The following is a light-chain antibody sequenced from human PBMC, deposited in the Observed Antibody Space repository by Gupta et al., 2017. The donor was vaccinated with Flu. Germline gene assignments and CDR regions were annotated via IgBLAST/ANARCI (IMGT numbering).Light chain of an antibody. J-gene: IGKJ4*01. CDR1: QSLLHSNGYSY. CDR3: RQALQTPHT. CDR2: LGS. Sequence: DIVMTQSPLSLPVTPGEPASISCRSSQSLLHSNGYSYLDWYLQKPGQSPQLLIYLGSNRASGVPDRVSGSGSGTDFTLKISRVEAEDVGVYYCRQALQTPHTFGGGTKVEIK. V-gene: IGKV2-28*01.